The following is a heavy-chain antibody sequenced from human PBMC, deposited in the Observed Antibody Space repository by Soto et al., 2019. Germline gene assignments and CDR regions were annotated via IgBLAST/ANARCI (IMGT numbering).Heavy chain of an antibody. CDR1: GFSFSDFA. Sequence: GGSLRLSCAASGFSFSDFAMTWVRQAPGKGLEWVSTINREGTNTHYADSVKGRFTISRDNSKDTLYLEMNSLRAEDTAIYFCAKDPSTGSADFWGQGTLVTSPQ. D-gene: IGHD3-9*01. J-gene: IGHJ4*02. CDR3: AKDPSTGSADF. V-gene: IGHV3-23*01. CDR2: INREGTNT.